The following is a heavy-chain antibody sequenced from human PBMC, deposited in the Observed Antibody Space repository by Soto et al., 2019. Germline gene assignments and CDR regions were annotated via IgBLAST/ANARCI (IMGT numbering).Heavy chain of an antibody. Sequence: LXLSCAASGFTFINYSLTWVRQAPGKGLEWVSTISGSGGSTYYADSVKGRFTISRDNSKNTVSLQMDSLRAEDTAVYYCAKDRSWGSGYGMDVWGQGTTVTVSS. CDR2: ISGSGGST. D-gene: IGHD3-10*01. CDR3: AKDRSWGSGYGMDV. J-gene: IGHJ6*02. CDR1: GFTFINYS. V-gene: IGHV3-23*01.